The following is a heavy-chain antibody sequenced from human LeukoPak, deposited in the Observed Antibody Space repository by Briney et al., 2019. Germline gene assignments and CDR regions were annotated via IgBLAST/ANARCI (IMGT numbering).Heavy chain of an antibody. Sequence: GXSXXXYYWSWIRXPPGKGLEGIGYIYYSGSTNYNPSLKSRVTISVDTSKNQFSLKLSSVTAADTAVYYCARWLQSYFDYWGQGTLVTVSS. J-gene: IGHJ4*02. D-gene: IGHD5-24*01. CDR2: IYYSGST. V-gene: IGHV4-59*12. CDR1: GXSXXXYY. CDR3: ARWLQSYFDY.